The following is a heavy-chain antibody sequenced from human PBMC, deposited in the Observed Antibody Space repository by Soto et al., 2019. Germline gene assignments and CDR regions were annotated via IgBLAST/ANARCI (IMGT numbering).Heavy chain of an antibody. CDR2: IWSDGSET. V-gene: IGHV3-33*01. CDR1: GFTFSSNG. Sequence: QVQLVESGGGVVQPGRSLRLSCAASGFTFSSNGMHWVRQAPGKGLEWVAVIWSDGSETYYSDSVKGRFSISRDNSKNTLYLHMDSLRAEDTAVYYCARDLGRFNFGSAYLVYWGQGTLVTVSS. D-gene: IGHD3-10*01. CDR3: ARDLGRFNFGSAYLVY. J-gene: IGHJ4*02.